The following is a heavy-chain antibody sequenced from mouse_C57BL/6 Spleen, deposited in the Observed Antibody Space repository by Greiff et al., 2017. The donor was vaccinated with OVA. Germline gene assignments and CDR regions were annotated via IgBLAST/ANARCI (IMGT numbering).Heavy chain of an antibody. CDR1: GYAFSSSW. CDR2: IYPGDGDT. Sequence: QVQLKESGPELVKPGASVKISCKASGYAFSSSWMNWVKQRPGKGLEWIGRIYPGDGDTNYNGKFKGKATLTADKSSSTAYMQLSSLTSEDSAVXFCAVTTVGSYWYFDVWGTGTTVTVSA. CDR3: AVTTVGSYWYFDV. D-gene: IGHD1-1*01. V-gene: IGHV1-82*01. J-gene: IGHJ1*03.